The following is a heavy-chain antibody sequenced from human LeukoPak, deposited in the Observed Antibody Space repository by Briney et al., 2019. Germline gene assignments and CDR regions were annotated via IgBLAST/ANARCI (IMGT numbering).Heavy chain of an antibody. D-gene: IGHD4/OR15-4a*01. Sequence: PVGSLRLSCAASGFTFDDYAMHWVRQAPGKGLEWVSLISGDGGSTYYADSVKGRFTISRDNSKNSLYLQMNSLRTEDTALYYCAKDWGYGGNQNDAFDIWGQGTMVTVSS. CDR3: AKDWGYGGNQNDAFDI. V-gene: IGHV3-43*02. CDR2: ISGDGGST. CDR1: GFTFDDYA. J-gene: IGHJ3*02.